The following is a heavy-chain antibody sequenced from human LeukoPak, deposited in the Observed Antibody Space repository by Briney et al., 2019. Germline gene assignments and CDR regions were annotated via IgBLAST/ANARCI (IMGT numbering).Heavy chain of an antibody. CDR2: ISYDGSNK. V-gene: IGHV3-30-3*01. CDR3: ARDLLRGPFTIFGVVTTGAFDI. CDR1: GFTFSSYA. J-gene: IGHJ3*02. Sequence: GGSLRLSCAASGFTFSSYAMHWVRQAPGKGLEWVAVISYDGSNKYYADSVKGRFTISRDNSKNTLYLQMNSLRAEDTAVYYCARDLLRGPFTIFGVVTTGAFDIWGQGTMVTVSS. D-gene: IGHD3-3*01.